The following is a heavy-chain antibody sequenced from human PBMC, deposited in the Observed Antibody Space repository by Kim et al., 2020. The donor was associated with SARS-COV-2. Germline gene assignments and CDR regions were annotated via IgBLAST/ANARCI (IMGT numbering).Heavy chain of an antibody. D-gene: IGHD6-13*01. Sequence: GGSLRLSCAASGFTFDDYAMHWVRQAPGKGLEWVSGISWNSGSIGYADSVKGRFTISRDNAKNSLYLQMNSLRAEDTALYYCAKEGNRRNPIAAAAFFD. CDR2: ISWNSGSI. CDR1: GFTFDDYA. CDR3: AKEGNRRNPIAAAAFFD. V-gene: IGHV3-9*01. J-gene: IGHJ4*01.